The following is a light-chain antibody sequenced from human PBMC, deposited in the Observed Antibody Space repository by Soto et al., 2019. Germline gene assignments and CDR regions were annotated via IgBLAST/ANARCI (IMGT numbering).Light chain of an antibody. V-gene: IGKV1-33*01. CDR3: QQSFSSPFT. J-gene: IGKJ3*01. CDR2: DAS. Sequence: DIQMTQSPSSLSASVGDRVTITCQASQDITNYLNWYQQKPGKAPRLLLYDASSLETGVPSRFSGSGSGTDFTFTISSLQPEDFATYYCQQSFSSPFTFGPGTKVDI. CDR1: QDITNY.